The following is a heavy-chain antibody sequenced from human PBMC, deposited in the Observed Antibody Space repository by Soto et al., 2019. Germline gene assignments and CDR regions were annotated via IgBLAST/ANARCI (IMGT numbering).Heavy chain of an antibody. CDR3: ARESRGGAQAPYWYFDL. V-gene: IGHV1-69*01. CDR2: IIPIFGTA. J-gene: IGHJ2*01. CDR1: GGTFSSYA. Sequence: QVQLVQSGAEVKKPGSSVKVSCKASGGTFSSYAISWVRQAPGQGLEWMGGIIPIFGTANYAQKFQGRVTITADESTSTAYMELSSLRSEDTAVYYCARESRGGAQAPYWYFDLWGRGTLVTVSS. D-gene: IGHD6-25*01.